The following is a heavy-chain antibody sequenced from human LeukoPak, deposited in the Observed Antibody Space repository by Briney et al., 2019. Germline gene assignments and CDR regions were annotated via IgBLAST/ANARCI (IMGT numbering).Heavy chain of an antibody. CDR3: ARPDCNSTSCYTPGY. Sequence: GSLRLSCAASGFTFSSYSMEWVRQAPGKGLEWVSYITSSSDIIYYADSVRGRFTISRDNAKNSIYLQMNSLRAEDTAIYYCARPDCNSTSCYTPGYWGQGTLVTVSS. J-gene: IGHJ4*02. V-gene: IGHV3-48*01. CDR2: ITSSSDII. CDR1: GFTFSSYS. D-gene: IGHD2-2*02.